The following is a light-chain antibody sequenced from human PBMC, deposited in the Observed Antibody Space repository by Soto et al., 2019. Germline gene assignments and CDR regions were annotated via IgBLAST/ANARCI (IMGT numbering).Light chain of an antibody. J-gene: IGKJ1*01. V-gene: IGKV3-20*01. CDR2: GAS. CDR3: QQYGSSAWT. CDR1: QGVGSND. Sequence: EIVLTQSPGTLSLSPGERATLSCKASQGVGSNDLAWYQQKPGQAPRPLIYGASSRATGIPDRFGGSGSGADFTLTISRLEPEDCAVYYGQQYGSSAWTFGKGTTVEIK.